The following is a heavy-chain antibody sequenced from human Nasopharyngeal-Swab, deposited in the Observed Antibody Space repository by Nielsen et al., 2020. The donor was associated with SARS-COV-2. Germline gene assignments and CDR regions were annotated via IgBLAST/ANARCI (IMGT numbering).Heavy chain of an antibody. Sequence: GGSLRLSCAASGFTFSSYAMHWVRQAPGKGLEWVAVISYDGSNKYYADSVKGRFTISRDNSKNTLYLQMNSLRAEDTAVYYCAKHGLLWFGELSRWFDPWGQGTLVTVSS. CDR3: AKHGLLWFGELSRWFDP. V-gene: IGHV3-30*04. CDR2: ISYDGSNK. D-gene: IGHD3-10*01. J-gene: IGHJ5*02. CDR1: GFTFSSYA.